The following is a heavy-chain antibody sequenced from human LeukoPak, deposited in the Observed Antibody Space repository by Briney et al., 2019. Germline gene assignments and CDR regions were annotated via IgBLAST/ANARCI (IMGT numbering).Heavy chain of an antibody. D-gene: IGHD5-18*01. CDR3: ARDQYSYAHAAH. V-gene: IGHV3-66*01. CDR1: GFTVSSNY. CDR2: IFSGGTT. Sequence: GGSLRLSCAASGFTVSSNYMSWVRQAPGKGLEWVSVIFSGGTTYYADSVKGRFTISRDNSKNALHLQMNSLRAEDTAVYYCARDQYSYAHAAHWGQGTLVTVSS. J-gene: IGHJ4*02.